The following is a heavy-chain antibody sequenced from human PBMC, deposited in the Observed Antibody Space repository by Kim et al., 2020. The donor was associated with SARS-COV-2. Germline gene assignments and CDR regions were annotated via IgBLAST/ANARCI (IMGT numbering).Heavy chain of an antibody. CDR2: IYYSGST. CDR1: GGSISSYY. V-gene: IGHV4-59*13. D-gene: IGHD3-16*01. Sequence: SETLSLTCTVSGGSISSYYWSWIRQPPGKGLEWIGYIYYSGSTNYNPSLKSRVTISVDTSKNQFSLKLSSVTAADTAVYYCARDRSLMNPGWFDPWGQGTLVTVSS. CDR3: ARDRSLMNPGWFDP. J-gene: IGHJ5*02.